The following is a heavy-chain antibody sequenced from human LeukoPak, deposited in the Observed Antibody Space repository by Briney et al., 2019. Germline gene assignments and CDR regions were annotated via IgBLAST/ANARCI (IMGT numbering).Heavy chain of an antibody. CDR2: IYYSRST. CDR3: ARAWGSGSYRVYGMDV. D-gene: IGHD3-10*01. J-gene: IGHJ6*02. Sequence: SETLSLTCTVAGGSISSYYWSWIRQPPGKGLEWIGYIYYSRSTNYNPSLKSRVTISVDTSKIQFSLKLSSVTAADTAVYYCARAWGSGSYRVYGMDVWGQGTTVTVSS. CDR1: GGSISSYY. V-gene: IGHV4-59*01.